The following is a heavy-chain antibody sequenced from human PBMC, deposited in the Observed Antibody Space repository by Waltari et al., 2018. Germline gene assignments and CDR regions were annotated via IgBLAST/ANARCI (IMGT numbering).Heavy chain of an antibody. CDR3: ARERSVTGKGNLDY. CDR1: GFPFSSYE. J-gene: IGHJ4*02. CDR2: ISSGGTNM. V-gene: IGHV3-48*03. D-gene: IGHD3-10*01. Sequence: EVQLVESGGGLVQPGGSLRLSCAASGFPFSSYERNWVRQAPGKGLEWVSYISSGGTNMFYAESVKGRFTISRDNAKNSLYLHMNSLRVEDTAVYYCARERSVTGKGNLDYWGQGTLVTVSS.